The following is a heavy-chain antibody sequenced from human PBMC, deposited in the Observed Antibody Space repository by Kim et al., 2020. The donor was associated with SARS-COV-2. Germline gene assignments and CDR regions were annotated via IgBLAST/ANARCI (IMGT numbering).Heavy chain of an antibody. CDR1: GFTFSGSA. D-gene: IGHD4-17*01. CDR2: IRSKANSYAT. V-gene: IGHV3-73*01. CDR3: TRLRPYDDYGSNGYYYYGMDV. J-gene: IGHJ6*02. Sequence: GGSLRLSCAASGFTFSGSAMHWVRQASGKGLEWIGRIRSKANSYATAYAASVKGRFTISRDDSENTAYLQMDSLKTEDTAVYYCTRLRPYDDYGSNGYYYYGMDVWGQGTTVTVSS.